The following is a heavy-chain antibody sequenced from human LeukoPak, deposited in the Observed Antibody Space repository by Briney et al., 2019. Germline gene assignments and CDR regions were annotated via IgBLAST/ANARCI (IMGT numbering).Heavy chain of an antibody. V-gene: IGHV4-59*08. CDR1: GGSISSYY. Sequence: PSETLSLTCTVSGGSISSYYWSWMRQPPAKGLEWIGYIHYSGNTNYNPSLKSRVTISLGTSRTQFSLKLTSVTAADTAVYYCASSEWNYARWGQGILVTVSS. CDR3: ASSEWNYAR. D-gene: IGHD1-7*01. CDR2: IHYSGNT. J-gene: IGHJ4*02.